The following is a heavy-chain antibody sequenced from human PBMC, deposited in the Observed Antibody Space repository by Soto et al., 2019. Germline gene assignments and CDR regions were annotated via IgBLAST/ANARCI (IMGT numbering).Heavy chain of an antibody. CDR3: TSLRIVGTTYYFDY. V-gene: IGHV4-39*01. D-gene: IGHD1-26*01. Sequence: PSETLSLTCTVSGGSISSGSYYWGWIRQPPGKGLEWIGTIFYSGETYYNPSLKSRVTISVDTSKNQFSLKLSSVTAADTAVYYCTSLRIVGTTYYFDYWGQGTLVTVYS. CDR2: IFYSGET. CDR1: GGSISSGSYY. J-gene: IGHJ4*02.